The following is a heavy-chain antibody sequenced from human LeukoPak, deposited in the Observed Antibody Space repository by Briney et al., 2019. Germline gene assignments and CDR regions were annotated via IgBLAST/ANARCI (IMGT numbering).Heavy chain of an antibody. CDR2: INPNSGDT. CDR3: ARGHCSSSICYDWFDP. CDR1: GYIFTGYY. Sequence: ASVKVSCKASGYIFTGYYMHWVRQAPGQGLEWMGWINPNSGDTNYAQKFRGRVTMTRDTSISTAYMELSRLRSDDTAVYYCARGHCSSSICYDWFDPWGQGTLVTVSS. V-gene: IGHV1-2*02. J-gene: IGHJ5*02. D-gene: IGHD2-2*01.